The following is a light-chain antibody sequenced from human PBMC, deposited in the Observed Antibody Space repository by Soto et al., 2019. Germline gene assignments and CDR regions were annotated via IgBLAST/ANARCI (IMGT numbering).Light chain of an antibody. J-gene: IGKJ1*01. V-gene: IGKV3D-20*02. CDR1: QSVSSNY. Sequence: EIVLTQSPGTLSLSPGERATLSCRASQSVSSNYLAWYQQKPGQAPRLLISGASGRATGIPDRFSGSRSGTDFTLTISDLEPADFGLYYCQQRLNWPPGFGQGTKVDI. CDR2: GAS. CDR3: QQRLNWPPG.